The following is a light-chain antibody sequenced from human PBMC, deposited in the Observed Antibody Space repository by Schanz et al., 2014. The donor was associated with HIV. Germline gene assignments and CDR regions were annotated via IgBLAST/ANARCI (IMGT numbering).Light chain of an antibody. CDR1: SSDIGTYNR. CDR2: EVS. Sequence: QSALTQPASVSGSPGQSITLSCTGTSSDIGTYNRVSWYQQSPGTAPKLLIYEVSDRPSGIPDRFSGSKSGNTASLTISGLQAEDEADYYCSSFAGNNKLVFGGGTKLTVL. CDR3: SSFAGNNKLV. J-gene: IGLJ2*01. V-gene: IGLV2-18*02.